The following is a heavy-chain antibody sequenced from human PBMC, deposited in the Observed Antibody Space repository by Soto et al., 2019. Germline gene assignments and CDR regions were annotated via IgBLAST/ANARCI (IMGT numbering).Heavy chain of an antibody. Sequence: PSETLSLTCAVSGGSISSGGYSWSWIRQPPGKGLEWIGYIYHSGSTYYNPSLKSRVTISVDKSKNQFSLNLSSVTAADTAVYYCARDDGGYCYSTSCSNNWFDPWGQGTLVTVSS. V-gene: IGHV4-30-2*01. CDR1: GGSISSGGYS. D-gene: IGHD2-2*01. CDR2: IYHSGST. CDR3: ARDDGGYCYSTSCSNNWFDP. J-gene: IGHJ5*02.